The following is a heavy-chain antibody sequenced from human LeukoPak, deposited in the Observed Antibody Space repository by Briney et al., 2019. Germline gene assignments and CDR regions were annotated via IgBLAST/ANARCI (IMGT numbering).Heavy chain of an antibody. V-gene: IGHV4-61*02. CDR1: GGSISSGNYY. Sequence: PSETLSLTCTVSGGSISSGNYYWSWIRQPAGKGLEWIGRTYTSGSTNYNPSLKSRVTISVDTSKNQFSLKLSSLTAADTVVYYCARGALYNWFDPWGQGTLVTVSS. CDR3: ARGALYNWFDP. CDR2: TYTSGST. J-gene: IGHJ5*02.